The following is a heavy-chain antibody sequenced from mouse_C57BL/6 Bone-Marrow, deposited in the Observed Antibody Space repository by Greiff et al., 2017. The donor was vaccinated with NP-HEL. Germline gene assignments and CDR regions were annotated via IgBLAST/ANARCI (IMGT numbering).Heavy chain of an antibody. CDR3: AREIRRFAY. V-gene: IGHV5-6*01. CDR1: GFTFSSYG. CDR2: ISSGGSYT. J-gene: IGHJ3*01. Sequence: EVQLQESGGDLVKPGGSLKLSCAASGFTFSSYGMSWVRQTPDKRLEWVATISSGGSYTYYPDSVKGRFTISRDNAKNTLYLQMSSLKSEDTAMYYCAREIRRFAYWGQGTLVTVSA.